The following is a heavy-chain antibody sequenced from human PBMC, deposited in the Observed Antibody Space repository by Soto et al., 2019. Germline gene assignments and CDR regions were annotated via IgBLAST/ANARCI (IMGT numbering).Heavy chain of an antibody. J-gene: IGHJ6*02. V-gene: IGHV4-30-2*06. Sequence: QLQLQGSGSRLVKPSQTLSLSCTVSGGSISSAGYSWSWIRQSPGKDLEWIGYIYHSVNAFYNSSLKSRVTLSLGRSRDHVSLNLPSVTAADTAVCFCASSSQALSVSAVEGWGQGTTVVVS. D-gene: IGHD2-2*01. CDR2: IYHSVNA. CDR3: ASSSQALSVSAVEG. CDR1: GGSISSAGYS.